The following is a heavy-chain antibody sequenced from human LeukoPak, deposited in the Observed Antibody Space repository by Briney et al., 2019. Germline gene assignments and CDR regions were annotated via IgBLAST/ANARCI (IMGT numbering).Heavy chain of an antibody. CDR3: ARGEDYYPIEY. CDR1: GFTFSSYS. V-gene: IGHV3-21*01. CDR2: ISSSSSYI. Sequence: GSLRLSCAASGFTFSSYSMNWVRQAPGKGLEWVSSISSSSSYIYYADSVKGRFTISRDNAKNSLYLQMDSLRAEDTAVYYCARGEDYYPIEYWGQGTLVTVSS. J-gene: IGHJ4*02. D-gene: IGHD3-22*01.